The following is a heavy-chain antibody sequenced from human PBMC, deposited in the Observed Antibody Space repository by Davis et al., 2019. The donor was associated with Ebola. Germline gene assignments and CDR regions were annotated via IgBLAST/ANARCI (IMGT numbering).Heavy chain of an antibody. J-gene: IGHJ4*02. Sequence: GESLKISCVASGFTFSRYSMNWVRQAPGKGLEWVSYISSSGSTIYYADSVKGRFTISRDNAKNSLYLQMNSLRDEDTAVYYCARGRYSSSSVYFDYWGQGTLVTVSS. CDR2: ISSSGSTI. CDR1: GFTFSRYS. CDR3: ARGRYSSSSVYFDY. V-gene: IGHV3-48*02. D-gene: IGHD6-6*01.